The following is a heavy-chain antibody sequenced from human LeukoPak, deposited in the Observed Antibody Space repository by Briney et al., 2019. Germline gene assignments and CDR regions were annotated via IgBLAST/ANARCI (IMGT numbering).Heavy chain of an antibody. CDR1: GYTFPGYY. V-gene: IGHV1-2*02. J-gene: IGHJ6*02. Sequence: ASVKVSCKASGYTFPGYYMHWVRQAPGQGLEWMGWINPNSGGTNYAQKFQGRVTMTRDTSISSAYMELSRLRSDDTAVYYCARERSSATQFNYYYGMDVWGQGTTVTVSS. D-gene: IGHD5-12*01. CDR2: INPNSGGT. CDR3: ARERSSATQFNYYYGMDV.